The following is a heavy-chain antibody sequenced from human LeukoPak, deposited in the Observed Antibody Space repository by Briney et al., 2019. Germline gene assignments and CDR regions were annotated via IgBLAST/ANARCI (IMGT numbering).Heavy chain of an antibody. D-gene: IGHD4-17*01. J-gene: IGHJ4*02. Sequence: ASVTVSCKASGYTFTSYGISWVRQAPGQGLEWMGWISAYNGNTNYAQKLQGRVTMTTDTSTSTAYMELRSLRSDDTAVYYCARAVYGDYRGFFDYWGQGTLVTVSS. CDR3: ARAVYGDYRGFFDY. CDR1: GYTFTSYG. V-gene: IGHV1-18*01. CDR2: ISAYNGNT.